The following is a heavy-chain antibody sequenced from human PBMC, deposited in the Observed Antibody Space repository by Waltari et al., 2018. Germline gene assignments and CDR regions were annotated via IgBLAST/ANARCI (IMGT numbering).Heavy chain of an antibody. D-gene: IGHD3-10*01. CDR3: ASHLWYRDLSRVAFDF. V-gene: IGHV4-39*07. J-gene: IGHJ4*02. CDR1: GGSVSSPAYY. CDR2: IDYSGST. Sequence: QLQLQESGPALVRPSETLSLSCTVSGGSVSSPAYYWSWVRQSPGKGLEWIETIDYSGSTSYNPSLKSRVTISIDTSKNQLSLELTSVTAADTAIYYCASHLWYRDLSRVAFDFWGQGTLVAVSS.